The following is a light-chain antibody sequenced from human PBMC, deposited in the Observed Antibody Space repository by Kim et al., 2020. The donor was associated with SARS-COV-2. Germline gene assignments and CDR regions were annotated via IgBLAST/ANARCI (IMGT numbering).Light chain of an antibody. CDR1: SANIGAGYD. Sequence: QEVTSSCTGSSANIGAGYDVHWYQQLPGTAPKLLIYGNSNRPSGVPDRFSGSKSGTSASLAITGLQAEDEADYYCQSYDSSLSGPVFGGGTQLTVL. J-gene: IGLJ2*01. CDR3: QSYDSSLSGPV. CDR2: GNS. V-gene: IGLV1-40*01.